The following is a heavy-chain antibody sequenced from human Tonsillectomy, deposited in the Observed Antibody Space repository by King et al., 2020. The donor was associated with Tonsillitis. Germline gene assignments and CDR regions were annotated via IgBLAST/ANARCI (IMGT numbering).Heavy chain of an antibody. CDR2: IKSKSDGGTS. J-gene: IGHJ6*03. V-gene: IGHV3-15*01. CDR1: GLTFNTAW. Sequence: EVQLVESGGGLVTPGGSLRISCTASGLTFNTAWMSWVRQAPGKGLEWVGRIKSKSDGGTSDYAAPVEGRYTISRDDSKNTLFLQMNSLKTEDTAVYYCTTDCYYYLDVWGKGTTVTVSS. CDR3: TTDCYYYLDV.